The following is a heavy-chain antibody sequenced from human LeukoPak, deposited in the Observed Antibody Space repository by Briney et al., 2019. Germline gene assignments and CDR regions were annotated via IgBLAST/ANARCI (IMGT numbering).Heavy chain of an antibody. D-gene: IGHD1-20*01. CDR1: DFTFSSYG. CDR2: ISHDGTVE. CDR3: ATDGLTGATDGTLED. J-gene: IGHJ4*02. V-gene: IGHV3-30*02. Sequence: GGSLRLSCAASDFTFSSYGMHWIRQAPGKGLECVAFISHDGTVEKFADSVKGRFTISRDDSKNTLYLQMNSLRPEDTAMYYCATDGLTGATDGTLEDWGQGTLVTVSS.